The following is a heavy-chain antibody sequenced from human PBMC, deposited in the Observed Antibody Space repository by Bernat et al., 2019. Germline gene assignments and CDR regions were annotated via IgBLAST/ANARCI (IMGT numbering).Heavy chain of an antibody. Sequence: QVQLVESGGGVVQPGRSLRLSCAASGFTFSSYGMHWVRQAPGKGLEWVAVIWYDGSNKYYADSVKGRFTISRDNSKNTLYLQMNSLRAEDTAVYYCARDVIESISGYQLDHWGQGTLVTVSS. V-gene: IGHV3-33*01. CDR2: IWYDGSNK. CDR3: ARDVIESISGYQLDH. J-gene: IGHJ4*02. CDR1: GFTFSSYG. D-gene: IGHD3-22*01.